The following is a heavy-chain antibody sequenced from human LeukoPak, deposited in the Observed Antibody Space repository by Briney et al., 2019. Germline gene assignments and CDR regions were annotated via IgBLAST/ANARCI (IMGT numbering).Heavy chain of an antibody. Sequence: AGSLRLSCAASGFTFSSYEMNWVRQAPGKGLEWVSYISSSSSYIYYADSVKGRFTISRDNAKNSLYLQMNSLRAEDTAVYYCARGLLGVAVVTGTVPMGSIYYYYYMDVWGKGTTVTVSS. CDR3: ARGLLGVAVVTGTVPMGSIYYYYYMDV. CDR2: ISSSSSYI. D-gene: IGHD6-19*01. J-gene: IGHJ6*03. V-gene: IGHV3-21*05. CDR1: GFTFSSYE.